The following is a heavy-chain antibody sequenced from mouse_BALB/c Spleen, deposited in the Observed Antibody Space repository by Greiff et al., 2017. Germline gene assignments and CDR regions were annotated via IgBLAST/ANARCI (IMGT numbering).Heavy chain of an antibody. D-gene: IGHD1-1*02. CDR3: ARNYGGNYFYYFDY. Sequence: VQLQQSGPGLVQPSQSLSITCTVSGFSFTSYGVHWVRQSPGKGLEWLGVIWSGGSTDYNAAFISRLSISKDNSKSQVFFKMNSLQADDTAIYYCARNYGGNYFYYFDYWGQGTTLTVSS. J-gene: IGHJ2*01. V-gene: IGHV2-4-1*01. CDR1: GFSFTSYG. CDR2: IWSGGST.